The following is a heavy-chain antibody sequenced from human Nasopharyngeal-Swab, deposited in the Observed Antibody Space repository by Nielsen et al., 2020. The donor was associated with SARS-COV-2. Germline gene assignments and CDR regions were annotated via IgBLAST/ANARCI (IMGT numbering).Heavy chain of an antibody. CDR2: INPSGDST. J-gene: IGHJ5*02. V-gene: IGHV1-46*01. Sequence: WVRQAPGQGLEWMGIINPSGDSTSYAQKFQGRVTMTRDTSTSTVYMELSSLRSEDTAVYYCAREGLPGGRIVVVQAGGSWFDPWGQGTLVTVSS. D-gene: IGHD2-2*01. CDR3: AREGLPGGRIVVVQAGGSWFDP.